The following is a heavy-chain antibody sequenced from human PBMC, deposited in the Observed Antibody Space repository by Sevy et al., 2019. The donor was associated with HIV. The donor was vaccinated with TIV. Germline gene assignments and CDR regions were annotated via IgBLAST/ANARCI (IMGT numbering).Heavy chain of an antibody. D-gene: IGHD7-27*01. CDR1: GYTFTSYD. V-gene: IGHV1-8*01. CDR3: ARGRLTGIGFDY. Sequence: ASVKVSCKASGYTFTSYDINWVRQATGQGLEWMGWMSPNSGNTDYAQKFQGRVTMTRNTSITTAYMELSSLRSEDTAVYYWARGRLTGIGFDYWGQGTLVTVSS. CDR2: MSPNSGNT. J-gene: IGHJ4*02.